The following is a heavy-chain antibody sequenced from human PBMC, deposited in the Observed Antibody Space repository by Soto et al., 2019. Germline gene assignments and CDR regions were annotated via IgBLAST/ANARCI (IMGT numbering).Heavy chain of an antibody. CDR3: ARSVATPGTNIDF. Sequence: SSEPLSLTCSVSGGSMNGYYWSWIRQTPGQRLEWLGFIYFSGSTRYNPSLMSRLTISLDKSKRQFSMSLSSVTAADTAVYYCARSVATPGTNIDFWGQGTLVTVSS. D-gene: IGHD6-13*01. CDR1: GGSMNGYY. J-gene: IGHJ4*02. CDR2: IYFSGST. V-gene: IGHV4-4*09.